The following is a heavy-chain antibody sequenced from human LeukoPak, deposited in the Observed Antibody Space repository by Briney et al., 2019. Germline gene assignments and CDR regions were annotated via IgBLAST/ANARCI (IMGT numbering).Heavy chain of an antibody. D-gene: IGHD1-26*01. V-gene: IGHV4-59*01. Sequence: SETLSLTCTVSGGSISSYSWSWIRQPPGKGLEWIGYIYYSGSTNYNPSLKSRVTISVDTSKNQFSLKLSSVTAADTAVYYCARVGGSYPYYFDYWGQGTLVTVSS. CDR1: GGSISSYS. CDR3: ARVGGSYPYYFDY. J-gene: IGHJ4*02. CDR2: IYYSGST.